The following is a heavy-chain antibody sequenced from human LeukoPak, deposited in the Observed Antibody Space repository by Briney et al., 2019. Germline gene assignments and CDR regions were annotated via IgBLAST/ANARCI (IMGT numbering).Heavy chain of an antibody. CDR1: GGSFSAYY. CDR2: INHSGST. CDR3: ARERRNYYDSSGPIDY. Sequence: SETLSLTCAVYGGSFSAYYWSWVRQTPGKGLEWIGEINHSGSTNYNPSLKSRVTISVDTSKNQFSLRLSSVTAADTAVYYCARERRNYYDSSGPIDYWGQGTLVTVSS. J-gene: IGHJ4*02. D-gene: IGHD3-22*01. V-gene: IGHV4-34*01.